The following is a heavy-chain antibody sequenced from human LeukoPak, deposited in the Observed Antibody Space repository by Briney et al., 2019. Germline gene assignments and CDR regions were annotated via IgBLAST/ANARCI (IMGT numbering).Heavy chain of an antibody. CDR2: IYHSGST. CDR1: GGSISSGGYS. V-gene: IGHV4-30-2*01. CDR3: AREHRGGYSSSWYYY. D-gene: IGHD6-13*01. J-gene: IGHJ4*02. Sequence: SETLSLTCAVSGGSISSGGYSWSWIRQPPGKGLEWIGYIYHSGSTYYNPSLKSRVTISVDRSKNQFSLKLSSVTAADTAVYYCAREHRGGYSSSWYYYWGQGTLVTVSS.